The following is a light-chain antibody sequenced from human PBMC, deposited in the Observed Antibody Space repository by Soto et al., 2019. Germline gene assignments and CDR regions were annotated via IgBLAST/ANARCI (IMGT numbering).Light chain of an antibody. V-gene: IGLV1-47*01. CDR1: SSNIGSNY. Sequence: QSVLTQPPSASGTPGQRVTISCSGSSSNIGSNYVYWYQQLPGTAPKLLIYRNNQRPSGVPDRFSGSKSGTSASLAISGLRSEDEADYYCAAWADSPDVVFGGGTKLTVL. J-gene: IGLJ2*01. CDR2: RNN. CDR3: AAWADSPDVV.